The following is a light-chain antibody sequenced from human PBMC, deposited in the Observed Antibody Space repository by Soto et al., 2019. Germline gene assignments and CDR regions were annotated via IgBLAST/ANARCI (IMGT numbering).Light chain of an antibody. Sequence: DIQMTQSPSSLSASVGDRVTITCRASQSISSYLNWYQQKPGKAPKLLIYAASSLHSGVPSRFSGSGSGTAFTLTISSLQPEDFATYYCQQSYSTPYTFGQGTQLEIK. CDR2: AAS. V-gene: IGKV1-39*01. CDR3: QQSYSTPYT. J-gene: IGKJ2*01. CDR1: QSISSY.